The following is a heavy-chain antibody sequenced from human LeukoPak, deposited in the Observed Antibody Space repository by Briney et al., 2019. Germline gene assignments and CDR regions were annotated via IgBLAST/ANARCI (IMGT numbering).Heavy chain of an antibody. J-gene: IGHJ3*02. CDR3: AREVGATWHAFDI. CDR1: GFTFSSYW. Sequence: PGGSLRLSCAASGFTFSSYWMRWVRQAPGKGLVWVSRINSDGSSTTYADSVKGRFTISRDNAKNTLYLRMNSLRAEDTAVYYCAREVGATWHAFDIWGQGTMVTVSS. CDR2: INSDGSST. D-gene: IGHD1-26*01. V-gene: IGHV3-74*01.